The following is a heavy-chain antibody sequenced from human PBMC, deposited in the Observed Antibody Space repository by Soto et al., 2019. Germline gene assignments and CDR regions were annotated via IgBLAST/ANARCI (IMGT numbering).Heavy chain of an antibody. J-gene: IGHJ6*02. D-gene: IGHD2-21*01. V-gene: IGHV1-3*01. CDR1: GYTFSTYA. Sequence: QVQVVQSGSEVKKPGASVKVSCKASGYTFSTYALHWVRQAPGQGLELMGWINGGNGHTRYSQKFKDRVTISRDTPESTADMELSGLRSEDTAVYYCARGKVMYENYYYYGMDFWGQGTTVTVSS. CDR2: INGGNGHT. CDR3: ARGKVMYENYYYYGMDF.